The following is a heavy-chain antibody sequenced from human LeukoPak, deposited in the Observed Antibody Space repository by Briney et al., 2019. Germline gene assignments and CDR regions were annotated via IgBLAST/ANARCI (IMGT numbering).Heavy chain of an antibody. D-gene: IGHD2-2*01. Sequence: ASVKVSCKASGYVFTGYYMHWVRQTPGQGREWMGWINPNSGDTHYAQKFQGRVTMTSDTSITTAYMELSSLTSDDTAVYYCARSGQLLSFDSWGQGTLVTVSS. CDR1: GYVFTGYY. V-gene: IGHV1-2*02. CDR2: INPNSGDT. J-gene: IGHJ4*02. CDR3: ARSGQLLSFDS.